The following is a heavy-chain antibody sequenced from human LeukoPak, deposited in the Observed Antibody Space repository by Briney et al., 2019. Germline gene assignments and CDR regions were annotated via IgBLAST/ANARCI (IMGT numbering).Heavy chain of an antibody. Sequence: PGGSLRLSCAASGFTFSSYGMHWVRQAPGKGLEWVAVIWYDGSEKYYVDSVNGRFTISRDNAKNSLYLQMNSLRAEDTAVYYCARVRSYYRSYYFDYWGQGTLVTVSS. CDR3: ARVRSYYRSYYFDY. D-gene: IGHD1-26*01. J-gene: IGHJ4*02. V-gene: IGHV3-33*01. CDR1: GFTFSSYG. CDR2: IWYDGSEK.